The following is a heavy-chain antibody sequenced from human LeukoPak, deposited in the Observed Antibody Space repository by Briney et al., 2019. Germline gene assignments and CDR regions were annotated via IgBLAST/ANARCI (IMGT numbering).Heavy chain of an antibody. CDR3: ARGRRSGYRRLDY. CDR2: INHSGST. V-gene: IGHV4-34*01. CDR1: GGSFSGYY. D-gene: IGHD3-22*01. J-gene: IGHJ4*02. Sequence: SETLSLTCAVYGGSFSGYYWSWIRQPPGKGLEWTGEINHSGSTNYNPSLKSRVTISVDTSKNQFSLKLSSVTAADTAVYYCARGRRSGYRRLDYWGQGTLVTVSS.